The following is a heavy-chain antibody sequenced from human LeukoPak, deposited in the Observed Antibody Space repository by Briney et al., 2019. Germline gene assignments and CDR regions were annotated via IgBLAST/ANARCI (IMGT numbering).Heavy chain of an antibody. CDR1: GFTFSSYA. CDR3: ARMAGGGDGDSFDY. CDR2: ISYDGSNK. J-gene: IGHJ4*02. D-gene: IGHD2-21*02. Sequence: PGRSLRLSCAASGFTFSSYAMHWVRQAPGKGLEWVAVISYDGSNKYYADSVKGRFTISRDNSKNTLYLQMNSLRAEDTAVYYCARMAGGGDGDSFDYWGQGTLVTVSS. V-gene: IGHV3-30-3*01.